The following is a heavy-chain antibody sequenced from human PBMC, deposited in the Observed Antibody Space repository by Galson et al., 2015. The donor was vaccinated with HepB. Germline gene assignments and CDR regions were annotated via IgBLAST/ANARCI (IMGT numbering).Heavy chain of an antibody. CDR1: GYTFTTFG. J-gene: IGHJ4*02. CDR3: AREWDHGY. CDR2: ISTYNGNT. V-gene: IGHV1-18*04. D-gene: IGHD1-26*01. Sequence: SVKVSCKASGYTFTTFGISWVRQAPGQGLEWMGWISTYNGNTNYAQKFQGRVTMTSDTYTSTVYMELRSLRSDDTAVYYCAREWDHGYWDQGTLVTVSS.